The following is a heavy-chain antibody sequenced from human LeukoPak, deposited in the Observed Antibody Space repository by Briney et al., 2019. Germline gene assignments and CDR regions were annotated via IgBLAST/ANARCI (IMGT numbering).Heavy chain of an antibody. CDR2: IYYSGST. J-gene: IGHJ4*02. CDR3: ARVITIFGVATSFDY. CDR1: GGSISSSSYY. Sequence: SETLSLTCTVSGGSISSSSYYWGWIRQPPGKGLEWIGSIYYSGSTYYNPSLKSRATVSVDTSKNQFSLKLSSVTAADTAVYYCARVITIFGVATSFDYWSQGTLVTVSS. V-gene: IGHV4-39*01. D-gene: IGHD3-3*01.